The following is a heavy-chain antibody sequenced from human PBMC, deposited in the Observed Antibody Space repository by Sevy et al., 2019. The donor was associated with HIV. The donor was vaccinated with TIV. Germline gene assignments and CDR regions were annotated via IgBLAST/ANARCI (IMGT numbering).Heavy chain of an antibody. CDR3: ARGRPSYYTMDV. J-gene: IGHJ6*02. Sequence: SQTLSLTCAISGDSVSSNSAAWNWIRQSPSRGLEWLGRTFYASKWYNDYAESVKSRITISPDTSKNQFFLQLNSVTPDDSAVYYCARGRPSYYTMDVWGQGATVTVSS. V-gene: IGHV6-1*01. CDR1: GDSVSSNSAA. CDR2: TFYASKWYN.